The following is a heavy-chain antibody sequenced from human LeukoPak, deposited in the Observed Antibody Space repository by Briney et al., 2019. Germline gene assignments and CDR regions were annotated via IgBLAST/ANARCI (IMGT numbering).Heavy chain of an antibody. CDR3: ARRTYSAAYWKHFDY. CDR1: GGSFSGYY. D-gene: IGHD1-1*01. J-gene: IGHJ4*02. Sequence: SETLSLTCAVYGGSFSGYYWSWIRQPPGKGLEWIGEINHSGSTNYNSSLKSRVTISVDTSKNQFSLKLNSVTAADTAVYFCARRTYSAAYWKHFDYWGQGTLVTVSS. V-gene: IGHV4-34*01. CDR2: INHSGST.